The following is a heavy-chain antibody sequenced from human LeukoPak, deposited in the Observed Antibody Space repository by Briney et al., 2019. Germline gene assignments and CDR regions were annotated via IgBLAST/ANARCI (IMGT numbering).Heavy chain of an antibody. CDR2: TYHSGST. D-gene: IGHD2-2*01. CDR3: ARAVRYCSSTSCYGYWYFDL. Sequence: SQTLSLTCTVSGGSISSGGYYWSWIRQPPGKGLEWIGYTYHSGSTYYNPSLKSRVTISVDTSKNQFSLKLSSVTAADTAVYYCARAVRYCSSTSCYGYWYFDLWGRGTLVTVSS. J-gene: IGHJ2*01. CDR1: GGSISSGGYY. V-gene: IGHV4-30-2*01.